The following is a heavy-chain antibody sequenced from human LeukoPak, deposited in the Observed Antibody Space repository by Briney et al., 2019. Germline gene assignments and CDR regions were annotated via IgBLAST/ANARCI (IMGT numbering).Heavy chain of an antibody. J-gene: IGHJ4*02. CDR3: SEGYFEPFDH. D-gene: IGHD2/OR15-2a*01. CDR2: LSYTGKT. CDR1: GASVSSSH. Sequence: SATLSLTRVVSGASVSSSHWNWIRQVPGKGLEWFGCLSYTGKTDYNPSFTSRVTISLDTSKNQVSLKLRSVTAADTAVYYCSEGYFEPFDHWGQGTLVSVSS. V-gene: IGHV4-59*02.